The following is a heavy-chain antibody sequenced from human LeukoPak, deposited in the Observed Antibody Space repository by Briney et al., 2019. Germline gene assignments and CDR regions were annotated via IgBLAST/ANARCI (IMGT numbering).Heavy chain of an antibody. CDR3: ASNVDTAMVDAFDI. CDR1: GYTFTSYD. V-gene: IGHV1-8*03. D-gene: IGHD5-18*01. CDR2: MNPNSGNT. Sequence: ASVKVSCKASGYTFTSYDTNWVRQATGQGLEWMGWMNPNSGNTGYAQKFQGRVTITRNTSISTAYMELSSLRSEDTAVYYCASNVDTAMVDAFDIWGQGTMVTVSS. J-gene: IGHJ3*02.